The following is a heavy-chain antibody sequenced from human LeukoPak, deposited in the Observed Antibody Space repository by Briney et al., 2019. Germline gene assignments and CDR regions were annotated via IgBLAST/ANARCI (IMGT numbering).Heavy chain of an antibody. D-gene: IGHD5-18*01. J-gene: IGHJ4*02. CDR1: GLTLGGHD. CDR2: VSSGHHA. CDR3: VREARGYHYTYFDY. V-gene: IGHV3-13*01. Sequence: GGSLRLSCAASGLTLGGHDMHWVRQTTGEGLEWVAAVSSGHHAFYAGSVKGRFTVSREDAKNSLYLQMNSLRAGDTAVYYCVREARGYHYTYFDYWGQGSLVTVSS.